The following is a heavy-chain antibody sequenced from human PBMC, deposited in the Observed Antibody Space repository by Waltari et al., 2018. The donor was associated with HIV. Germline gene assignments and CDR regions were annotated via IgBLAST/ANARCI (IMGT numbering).Heavy chain of an antibody. D-gene: IGHD3-10*01. Sequence: VQLVQSGAEMRKPGASVNVSCRASGYTFSAYTISWVRQAPGQGLAWMGWISGYNGNTNYAQKFQGRVNMTTDTSTSTAHMELRSLRSDDTAVYYCARGVSIVRGVMIRGHMDVWGQGTTVTVSS. CDR2: ISGYNGNT. V-gene: IGHV1-18*01. CDR1: GYTFSAYT. J-gene: IGHJ6*02. CDR3: ARGVSIVRGVMIRGHMDV.